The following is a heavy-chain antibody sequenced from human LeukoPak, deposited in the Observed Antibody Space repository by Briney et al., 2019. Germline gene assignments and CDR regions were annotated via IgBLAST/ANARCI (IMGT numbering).Heavy chain of an antibody. CDR2: IYSGGST. V-gene: IGHV3-53*01. J-gene: IGHJ3*02. CDR3: ARGDRGYYYDSSGSLAAFDI. Sequence: GGSLRLSCAASGFTVSSNYMSWVRQAPGKGLEWVSVIYSGGSTYCADSVKGRFTISRDNSKNTLYLQMNSLRAEDTAVYYCARGDRGYYYDSSGSLAAFDIWGQGTMVTVSS. D-gene: IGHD3-22*01. CDR1: GFTVSSNY.